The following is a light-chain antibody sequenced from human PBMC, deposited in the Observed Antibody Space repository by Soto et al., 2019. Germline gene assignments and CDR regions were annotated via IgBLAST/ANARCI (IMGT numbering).Light chain of an antibody. V-gene: IGKV3-20*01. CDR3: QQYGSSGT. J-gene: IGKJ1*01. CDR1: QSVSNNY. CDR2: GAS. Sequence: EIGLTQSPGTLSLSPGERATLSCRASQSVSNNYLAWYQQKPGQAPRLLIYGASNRATGIPDRFSGSGSGTAFTLTISRLEPVDFAVYYCQQYGSSGTFGQGTKVEIK.